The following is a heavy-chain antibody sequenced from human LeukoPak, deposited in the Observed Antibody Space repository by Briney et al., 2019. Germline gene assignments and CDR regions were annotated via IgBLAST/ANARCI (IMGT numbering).Heavy chain of an antibody. CDR3: ARGYYDYVWGSYRYTRSLTD. CDR1: GGSFSGYY. D-gene: IGHD3-16*02. CDR2: IYYSGST. V-gene: IGHV4-31*11. Sequence: SETLSLTCAVYGGSFSGYYWSWIRQHPGKGLEWIGYIYYSGSTYYNPSLKSRVTISVDTSKNQFSLKLSSVTAADTAVYYCARGYYDYVWGSYRYTRSLTDWGQGTLVTVSS. J-gene: IGHJ4*02.